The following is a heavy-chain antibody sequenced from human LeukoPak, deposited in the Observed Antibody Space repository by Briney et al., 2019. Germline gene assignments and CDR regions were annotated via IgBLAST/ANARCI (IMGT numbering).Heavy chain of an antibody. V-gene: IGHV4-59*01. CDR3: ARAVVVAATVKWFDP. CDR1: GGSISGYY. D-gene: IGHD2-15*01. Sequence: SETLSLTCTVSGGSISGYYWSWIRQSPGKGLEWIGYIYYSGSTNYNPSLKSRVTMSVDTSKNHFSLKVSSVTAADTAVYYYARAVVVAATVKWFDPWGQGTLVTVSS. J-gene: IGHJ5*02. CDR2: IYYSGST.